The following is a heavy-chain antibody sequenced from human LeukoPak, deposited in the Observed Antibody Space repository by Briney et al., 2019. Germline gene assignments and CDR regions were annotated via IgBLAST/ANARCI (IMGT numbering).Heavy chain of an antibody. CDR2: ISSSSSYI. V-gene: IGHV3-21*01. CDR1: GFTFSSYS. Sequence: TGGSLRLSCAASGFTFSSYSMNWVRQAPGKGLEWVSSISSSSSYIYYADSVKGRFTISRDNAKNPLYLQMNSLRAEDTAVYYCARDREQTNYYYYYMDVWGKGTTVTVSS. CDR3: ARDREQTNYYYYYMDV. J-gene: IGHJ6*03. D-gene: IGHD1-26*01.